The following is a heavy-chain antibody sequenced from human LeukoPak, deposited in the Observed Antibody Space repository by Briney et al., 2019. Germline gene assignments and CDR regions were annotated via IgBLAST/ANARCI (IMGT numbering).Heavy chain of an antibody. V-gene: IGHV3-66*01. CDR2: IYSGGST. CDR3: ARELLRTYFDY. J-gene: IGHJ4*02. CDR1: GFTFSDYY. D-gene: IGHD3-22*01. Sequence: GGSLRLSCAASGFTFSDYYMSWIRQAPGKGLEWVSVIYSGGSTYYADSVKGRFTISRDNSKNTLYLQMNSLRAEDTAVYYCARELLRTYFDYWGQGTLVTVSS.